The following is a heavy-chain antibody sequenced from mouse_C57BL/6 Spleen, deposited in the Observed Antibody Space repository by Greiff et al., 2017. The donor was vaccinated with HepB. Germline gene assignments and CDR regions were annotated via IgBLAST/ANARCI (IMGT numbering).Heavy chain of an antibody. Sequence: QQSGAELVRPGASVTLSCKASGYTFTDYEMHWVKQTPVHGLEWIGAIDPETGGTAYNQKFKGKAILTADKSSSTAYMELRSLTSEDSAVYYCTRTYYFYYAMDYWGQGTSVTVSS. V-gene: IGHV1-15*01. CDR1: GYTFTDYE. CDR2: IDPETGGT. J-gene: IGHJ4*01. D-gene: IGHD2-10*01. CDR3: TRTYYFYYAMDY.